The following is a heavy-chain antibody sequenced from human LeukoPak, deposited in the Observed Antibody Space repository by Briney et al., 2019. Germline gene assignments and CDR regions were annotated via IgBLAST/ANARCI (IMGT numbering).Heavy chain of an antibody. J-gene: IGHJ4*02. CDR2: VDPEDGET. D-gene: IGHD2-15*01. CDR3: ATAGARYCSGGSCLDY. Sequence: ASVKISCKVSGYTFTDYYMHWVQQAPGKGLEWTGLVDPEDGETMYAEKFQGRVTITADTSTDTAYMELSSLRSEDTAVYYCATAGARYCSGGSCLDYWGQGTLVTVSS. V-gene: IGHV1-69-2*01. CDR1: GYTFTDYY.